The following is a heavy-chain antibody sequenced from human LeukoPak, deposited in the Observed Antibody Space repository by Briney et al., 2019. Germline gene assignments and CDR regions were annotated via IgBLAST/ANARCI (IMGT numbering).Heavy chain of an antibody. Sequence: ASVKVSCKASGYTFSTYGLSWVRQAPGQGLEWTGWISGFRGNTNYAQKFQGRVTMTTDTSTTTAYMELRSLSSDDTAVYFCARDFLSYDGTENHYDDTFDIWGQGTMVTVSS. CDR1: GYTFSTYG. D-gene: IGHD3-22*01. CDR3: ARDFLSYDGTENHYDDTFDI. CDR2: ISGFRGNT. J-gene: IGHJ3*02. V-gene: IGHV1-18*01.